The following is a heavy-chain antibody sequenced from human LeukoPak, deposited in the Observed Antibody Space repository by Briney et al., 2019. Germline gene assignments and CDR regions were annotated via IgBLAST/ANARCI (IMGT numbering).Heavy chain of an antibody. V-gene: IGHV1-69*13. CDR1: GYTFTGYY. Sequence: SVKVSCKASGYTFTGYYMHWVRQAPGQGLEWMGGIIPIFGTANYAQKFQGRVTITADESTSTAYMELSSLRSEDTAVYYCARMGLRSYYYDSSGYYPNDYWGQGTLVTVSS. J-gene: IGHJ4*02. CDR2: IIPIFGTA. CDR3: ARMGLRSYYYDSSGYYPNDY. D-gene: IGHD3-22*01.